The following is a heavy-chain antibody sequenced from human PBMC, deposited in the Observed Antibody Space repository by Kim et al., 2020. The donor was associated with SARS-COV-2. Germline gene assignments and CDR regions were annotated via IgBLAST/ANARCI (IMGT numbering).Heavy chain of an antibody. CDR1: GGTFSSYA. Sequence: SVKVSCKASGGTFSSYAISWVRQAPGQGLEWMGGIIPIFGTANYAQKFQGRVTITADESTSTAYMELSSLRSEDTAVYYCARPPIKTFYGSGSYYNHGMDVWGQGATVTVSS. D-gene: IGHD3-10*01. J-gene: IGHJ6*02. V-gene: IGHV1-69*13. CDR3: ARPPIKTFYGSGSYYNHGMDV. CDR2: IIPIFGTA.